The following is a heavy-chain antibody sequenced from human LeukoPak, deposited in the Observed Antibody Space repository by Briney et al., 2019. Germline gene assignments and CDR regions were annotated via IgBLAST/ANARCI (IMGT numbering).Heavy chain of an antibody. J-gene: IGHJ6*03. D-gene: IGHD1-14*01. CDR3: ARGGIPDGYYYYYYMDV. V-gene: IGHV1-24*01. Sequence: ASVKVSCKVSGYTLTELSMYWVRQAPGKGLEWMGGSNPEDGETIYAQKFQGRVTITTDESTSTAYMELSSLRSEDTAVYYCARGGIPDGYYYYYYMDVWGKGTTVTVSS. CDR1: GYTLTELS. CDR2: SNPEDGET.